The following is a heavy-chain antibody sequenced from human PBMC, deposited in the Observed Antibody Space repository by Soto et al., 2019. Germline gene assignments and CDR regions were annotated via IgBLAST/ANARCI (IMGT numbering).Heavy chain of an antibody. CDR1: GGSISSGGYY. J-gene: IGHJ3*02. V-gene: IGHV4-31*03. D-gene: IGHD2-2*01. CDR2: IYYSGST. Sequence: QVQLQEAGPGLVKPSQTLSLTCTVSGGSISSGGYYWSWIRQHPGKGLEWIGYIYYSGSTYYHPSLKSRVTITVDTCKSPSSLKLSSVTAAASAVYYLARPDCSSTSCYQGYAFAIWGQGTMVIVSS. CDR3: ARPDCSSTSCYQGYAFAI.